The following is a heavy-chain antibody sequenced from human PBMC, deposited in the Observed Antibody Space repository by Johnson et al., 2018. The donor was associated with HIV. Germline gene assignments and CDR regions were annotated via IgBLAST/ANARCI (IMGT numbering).Heavy chain of an antibody. V-gene: IGHV3-30*04. D-gene: IGHD3-16*01. CDR2: ISYDGSNK. Sequence: QVQLVESGGGVVQPGRSLRLSCVVSGFTFSSYTMHWVRQAPGKGLEWVAVISYDGSNKYFADSVKGRFTISRDNSKNTLYLQMNSLRAEDTAVYYCAKGWGAFDIWGQGTMVTVSS. CDR1: GFTFSSYT. CDR3: AKGWGAFDI. J-gene: IGHJ3*02.